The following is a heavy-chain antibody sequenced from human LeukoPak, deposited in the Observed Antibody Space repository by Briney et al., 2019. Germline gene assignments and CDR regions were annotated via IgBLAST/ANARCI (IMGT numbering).Heavy chain of an antibody. D-gene: IGHD3-16*01. CDR3: AKATWGEIDY. Sequence: GGSLRLSCAASGFTFSSYGMHWVGQAPGKGLEWVAVISYDGSNKYYADSVKGRFTISRDNSKNTLYLQMNSLRAEDTAVYYCAKATWGEIDYWGQGTLVTVSS. CDR2: ISYDGSNK. CDR1: GFTFSSYG. V-gene: IGHV3-30*18. J-gene: IGHJ4*02.